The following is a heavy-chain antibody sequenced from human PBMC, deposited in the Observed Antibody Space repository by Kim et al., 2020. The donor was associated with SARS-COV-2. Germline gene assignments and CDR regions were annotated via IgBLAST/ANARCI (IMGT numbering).Heavy chain of an antibody. CDR3: ARENHGYYFDY. CDR2: T. D-gene: IGHD5-12*01. J-gene: IGHJ4*02. Sequence: TNNTPHPRSRVTISVDKSKNQFSLKLSSVTAADTAVYYCARENHGYYFDYWGQGTLVTVSS. V-gene: IGHV4-4*02.